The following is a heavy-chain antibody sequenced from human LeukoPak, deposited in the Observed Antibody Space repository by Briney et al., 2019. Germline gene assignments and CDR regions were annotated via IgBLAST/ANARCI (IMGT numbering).Heavy chain of an antibody. D-gene: IGHD3-10*01. CDR2: INPNSGGT. V-gene: IGHV1-2*04. Sequence: ASVKVSCKASGYTFTGYYMHWVRQAPGQGLEWMGWINPNSGGTNYAQKFQGWVTMTRDTSISTAYMELSRLRSDDTAVYYCARTGGSGSYYFDYWGQGTLVTVSS. CDR3: ARTGGSGSYYFDY. CDR1: GYTFTGYY. J-gene: IGHJ4*02.